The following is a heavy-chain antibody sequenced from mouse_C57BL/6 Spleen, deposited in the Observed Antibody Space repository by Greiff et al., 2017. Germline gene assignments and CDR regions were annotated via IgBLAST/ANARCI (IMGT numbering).Heavy chain of an antibody. V-gene: IGHV5-4*01. CDR3: ARDPTMVTTAMDY. Sequence: EVMLVESGGGLVKPGGSLKLSCAASGFTFSSYAMSWVRQTPEKRLEWVATISDGGSYTYYPDNVKGRFTISRDNAKNNRYLQMSHLKSEDTAMYYCARDPTMVTTAMDYWGQGTSVTVSS. J-gene: IGHJ4*01. CDR1: GFTFSSYA. D-gene: IGHD2-9*01. CDR2: ISDGGSYT.